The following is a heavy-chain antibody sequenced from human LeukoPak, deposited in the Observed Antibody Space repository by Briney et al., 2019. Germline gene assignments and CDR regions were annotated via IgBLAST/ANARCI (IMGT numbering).Heavy chain of an antibody. CDR2: IYYSGST. J-gene: IGHJ5*02. CDR3: ARHFRTVTMNWFDP. V-gene: IGHV4-31*03. CDR1: GGSISSGGYY. Sequence: SDTLSLTCTVSGGSISSGGYYWRWIRQHPGKGLEWIGYIYYSGSTYYNPSLKSRVTISVDTSKNQFSLKLSSVTAADTAVYYCARHFRTVTMNWFDPWGQGTLVTVSS. D-gene: IGHD4-17*01.